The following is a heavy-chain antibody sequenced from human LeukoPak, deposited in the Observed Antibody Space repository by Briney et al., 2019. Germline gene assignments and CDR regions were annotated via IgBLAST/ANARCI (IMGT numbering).Heavy chain of an antibody. V-gene: IGHV4-34*01. CDR1: GGSFSGYH. CDR2: INHSGST. Sequence: SETLSLTCAVYGGSFSGYHWSWIRQPPGKGLEWIGEINHSGSTNYNPSLKSRVTISVDTSKNQFSLKLSSVTAADTAVYYCARGWRFLEWLSWFDYWGQGTLVTVSS. CDR3: ARGWRFLEWLSWFDY. D-gene: IGHD3-3*01. J-gene: IGHJ4*02.